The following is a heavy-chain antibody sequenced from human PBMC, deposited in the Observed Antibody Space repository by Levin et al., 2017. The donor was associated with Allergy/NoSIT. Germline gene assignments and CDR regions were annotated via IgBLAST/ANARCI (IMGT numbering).Heavy chain of an antibody. Sequence: GESLKISCAASGFTFSSYAMSWVRQAPGKGLEWVSAISGSGGSTYYADSVKGRFTISRDNSKNTLYLQMNSLRAEDTAVYYCAKDQGAAASPPDYWGQGTLVTVSS. J-gene: IGHJ4*02. V-gene: IGHV3-23*01. CDR2: ISGSGGST. CDR1: GFTFSSYA. CDR3: AKDQGAAASPPDY. D-gene: IGHD6-13*01.